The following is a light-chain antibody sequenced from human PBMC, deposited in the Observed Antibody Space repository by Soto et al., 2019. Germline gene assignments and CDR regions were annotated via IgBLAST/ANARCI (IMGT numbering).Light chain of an antibody. CDR1: SSNIGRNT. V-gene: IGLV1-44*01. Sequence: QSVLAQPPSASGAPGQRVTMSCSGSSSNIGRNTVNWYQHLPGTAPKLLIYSDEKRPSGVPDRFSGSKSGTSASLAISGLQSEDEADYYCVTWDASLTGYVFGTGTKLTVL. J-gene: IGLJ1*01. CDR2: SDE. CDR3: VTWDASLTGYV.